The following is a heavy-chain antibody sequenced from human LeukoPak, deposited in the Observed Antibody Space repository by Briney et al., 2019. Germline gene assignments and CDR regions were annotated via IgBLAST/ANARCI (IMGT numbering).Heavy chain of an antibody. CDR1: GGSITSSSYY. J-gene: IGHJ5*02. V-gene: IGHV4-39*01. CDR2: IYYSGST. CDR3: ARRDSLYCSSTSCSRDWFDP. D-gene: IGHD2-2*01. Sequence: SETLSLTCSVSGGSITSSSYYWGWIRQPPGKGLEWIGSIYYSGSTYYNPSLKSRVTISVDTSRNQFSLKLSSVTAADTAVYYCARRDSLYCSSTSCSRDWFDPWGQGTLVTVSS.